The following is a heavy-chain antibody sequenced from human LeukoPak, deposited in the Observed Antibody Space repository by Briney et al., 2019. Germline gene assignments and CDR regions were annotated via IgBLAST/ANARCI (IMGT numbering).Heavy chain of an antibody. CDR2: INQNGGET. D-gene: IGHD2-2*01. CDR1: GFTFSDFW. Sequence: GGSLRLSCAVSGFTFSDFWMNWVRRSPGKGLEWVASINQNGGETSYVDSVKGRFTISRDNPKNSLYLQMNSLRAEDTAVFYCARVLCSSTNCYYAFDIWGQGTMVTVSS. J-gene: IGHJ3*02. CDR3: ARVLCSSTNCYYAFDI. V-gene: IGHV3-7*01.